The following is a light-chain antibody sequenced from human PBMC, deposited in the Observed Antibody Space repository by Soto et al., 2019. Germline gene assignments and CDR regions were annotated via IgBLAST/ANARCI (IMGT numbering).Light chain of an antibody. CDR1: QSVSSRY. Sequence: EIVLTQSPGTLSLSPGESATLSCRASQSVSSRYVAWYQQQPGQAPRLLIYDVSNRATGIPDRFIGSGSGTDFTLTITRLEPEDFALYYCQQYGSSPSTSGQGTKV. CDR2: DVS. CDR3: QQYGSSPST. J-gene: IGKJ1*01. V-gene: IGKV3-20*01.